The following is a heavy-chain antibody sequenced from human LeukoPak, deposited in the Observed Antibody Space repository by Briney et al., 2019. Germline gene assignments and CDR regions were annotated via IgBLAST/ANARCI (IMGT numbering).Heavy chain of an antibody. D-gene: IGHD3-3*01. Sequence: PGGSLRLSCAAPAFTFNDYWMTWVRQAPGKGLEWVANIKQDGGEKYYVDSVKGRFTISRDNAKNSLYLQMNSLRAEDTAVYYCARGGATTFGLWGNAFDIWGQGTMVTVSS. CDR1: AFTFNDYW. CDR3: ARGGATTFGLWGNAFDI. J-gene: IGHJ3*02. V-gene: IGHV3-7*01. CDR2: IKQDGGEK.